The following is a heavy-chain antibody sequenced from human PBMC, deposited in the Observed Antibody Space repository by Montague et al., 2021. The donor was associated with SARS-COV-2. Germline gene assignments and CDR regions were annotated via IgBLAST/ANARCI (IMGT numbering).Heavy chain of an antibody. CDR1: GGSISRGCCY. J-gene: IGHJ4*02. D-gene: IGHD2-15*01. CDR3: ARLTAGDCSGGSCYWGTGFDY. Sequence: TLSLTCTVSGGSISRGCCYWSWIRQQHGNDQEWIGYIYYSGSTYYNPSLKSRVTISVDTSKNQFPLKLSSVTAADTAVYYCARLTAGDCSGGSCYWGTGFDYWGQGTLVTVSS. CDR2: IYYSGST. V-gene: IGHV4-31*03.